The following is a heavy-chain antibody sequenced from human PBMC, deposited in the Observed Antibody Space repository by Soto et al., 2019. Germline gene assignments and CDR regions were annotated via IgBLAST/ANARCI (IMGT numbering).Heavy chain of an antibody. CDR3: ARDREAGYNFYYGMDV. J-gene: IGHJ6*02. V-gene: IGHV4-4*07. CDR2: IYTSASI. Sequence: SDTLSLTCSVSGADINTYSWTWIRQPAGKGLEWIGRIYTSASINYNPSLRGRVTLSVDTSTNQVSLKLASVTAADTAVYYCARDREAGYNFYYGMDVWGQGXTVTVYS. D-gene: IGHD6-19*01. CDR1: GADINTYS.